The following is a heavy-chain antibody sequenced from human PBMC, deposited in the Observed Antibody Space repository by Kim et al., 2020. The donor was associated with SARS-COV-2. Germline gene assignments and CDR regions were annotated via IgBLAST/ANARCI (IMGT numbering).Heavy chain of an antibody. CDR3: ARGERNDY. D-gene: IGHD1-1*01. J-gene: IGHJ4*02. CDR2: DSYT. Sequence: DSYTKYSPTFQGHVTISADKSSSTAYLQWSSLKASDTAMYYCARGERNDYWGQGTLVTVSS. V-gene: IGHV5-10-1*01.